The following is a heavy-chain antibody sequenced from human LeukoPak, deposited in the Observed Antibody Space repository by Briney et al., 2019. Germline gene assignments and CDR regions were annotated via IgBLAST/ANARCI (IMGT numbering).Heavy chain of an antibody. D-gene: IGHD3-3*01. CDR1: GXSISSYY. CDR2: IYYSGST. Sequence: SETLSLTCTVSGXSISSYYWSWIRQPPGKRLEWIGHIYYSGSTNYNPSLKSRVTISVDTSKNQFSLKLSSVTAADTAVYYCASRSSIWSGYQDTLYYFDSWGQGTLVTVSS. V-gene: IGHV4-59*01. CDR3: ASRSSIWSGYQDTLYYFDS. J-gene: IGHJ4*02.